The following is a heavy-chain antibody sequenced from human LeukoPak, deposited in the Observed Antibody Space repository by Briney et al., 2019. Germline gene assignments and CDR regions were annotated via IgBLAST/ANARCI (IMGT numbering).Heavy chain of an antibody. J-gene: IGHJ4*02. CDR2: ISGSGNST. V-gene: IGHV3-23*01. D-gene: IGHD3-10*01. Sequence: GGSLRLSCAASALTFSCSAMSWVRQAPGQGREGVSHISGSGNSTYYADSVKGRFTISRDNSKNTLYLQMNSLRAEDTAVYYCAKEGDYSPGHKFDLWGQGTLVTVSS. CDR1: ALTFSCSA. CDR3: AKEGDYSPGHKFDL.